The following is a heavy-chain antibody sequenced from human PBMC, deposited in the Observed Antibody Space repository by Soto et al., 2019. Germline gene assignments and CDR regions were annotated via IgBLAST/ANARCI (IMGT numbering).Heavy chain of an antibody. J-gene: IGHJ4*02. CDR2: IDHTGNYI. V-gene: IGHV3-21*01. CDR1: GFKFNTYS. CDR3: ANGGGYY. Sequence: EVRLVESGGGLVKPGGSLRLSCVASGFKFNTYSMSWVRQAPGKGLEWVSSIDHTGNYIYYSDSGKGRFTVSRDNANTSLFLQGTTLRVADTAVSYCANGGGYYWGPGTRVIVSS. D-gene: IGHD1-26*01.